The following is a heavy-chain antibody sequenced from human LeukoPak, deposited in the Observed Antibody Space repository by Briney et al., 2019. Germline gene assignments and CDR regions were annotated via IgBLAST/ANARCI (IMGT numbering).Heavy chain of an antibody. CDR1: GFSFSSYE. V-gene: IGHV3-48*03. CDR2: ISGSGSTI. D-gene: IGHD3-22*01. CDR3: ARDRYDNSGYHDY. J-gene: IGHJ4*02. Sequence: GGSLRLSCAASGFSFSSYEMNWVRQAPGKGLEWVSYISGSGSTIYYADSVKGRFTISRDNAKNSLYLQMNSLRAEDTAVYYCARDRYDNSGYHDYWGQGTLVTVSA.